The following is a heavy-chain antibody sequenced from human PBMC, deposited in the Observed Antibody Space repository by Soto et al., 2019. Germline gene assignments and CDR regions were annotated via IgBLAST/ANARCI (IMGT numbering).Heavy chain of an antibody. J-gene: IGHJ5*02. CDR3: ALTWGYCSSTSCYKGNWFDR. CDR2: MNPNSGNT. Sequence: GASVKVSCKASRYTFTSYDINWVRQATGQGLEWMGWMNPNSGNTGYAQKFQGRVTMTRNTSISTAYMELSSLRSEDTAVYYCALTWGYCSSTSCYKGNWFDRWGQGTLVTVSS. D-gene: IGHD2-2*02. V-gene: IGHV1-8*01. CDR1: RYTFTSYD.